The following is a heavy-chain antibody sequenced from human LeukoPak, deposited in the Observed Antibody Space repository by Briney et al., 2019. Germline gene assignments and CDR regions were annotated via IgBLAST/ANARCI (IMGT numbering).Heavy chain of an antibody. Sequence: GGSLRLSCAASGFTFSSYWRPWVRQVPGKGRVWVSRINSDGFSISYADSVKGRFTISRDNGKNTLYLQMNSLRAEDTAVYYCARGTATAFDYWGQGTLVTVSS. CDR1: GFTFSSYW. D-gene: IGHD5-18*01. V-gene: IGHV3-74*01. CDR3: ARGTATAFDY. CDR2: INSDGFSI. J-gene: IGHJ4*02.